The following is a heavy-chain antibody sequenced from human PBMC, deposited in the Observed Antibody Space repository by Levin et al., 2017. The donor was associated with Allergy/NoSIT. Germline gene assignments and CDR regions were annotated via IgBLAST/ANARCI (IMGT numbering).Heavy chain of an antibody. CDR3: AISSGWYRPTGAFDN. V-gene: IGHV3-23*01. D-gene: IGHD6-19*01. J-gene: IGHJ4*02. CDR1: GFTFSNYA. CDR2: IRGRGIST. Sequence: LSLTCAASGFTFSNYAMSWVRLAPGKGLEWVSAIRGRGISTYYADSVKGRFTISRDNSKNTLYLQMNSLRVEDTAVYYCAISSGWYRPTGAFDNWGQGTLVTVSS.